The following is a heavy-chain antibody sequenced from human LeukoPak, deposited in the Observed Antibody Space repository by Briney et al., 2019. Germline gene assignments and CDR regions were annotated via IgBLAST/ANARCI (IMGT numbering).Heavy chain of an antibody. CDR3: ARADCGGDCYESGPFDY. D-gene: IGHD2-21*02. CDR1: GFTFSSYS. Sequence: GGSLRLSCAASGFTFSSYSMNWVRQAPGKGLEWVSYISSSSSTIYYADSVKGRFTISRDNAKNSLYLQMNSLRAEDTAVYYCARADCGGDCYESGPFDYWGQGTLVTVSS. CDR2: ISSSSSTI. V-gene: IGHV3-48*01. J-gene: IGHJ4*02.